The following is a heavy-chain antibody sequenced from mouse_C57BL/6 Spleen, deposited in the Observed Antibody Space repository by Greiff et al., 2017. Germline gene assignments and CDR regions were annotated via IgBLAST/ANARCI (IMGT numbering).Heavy chain of an antibody. V-gene: IGHV1-64*01. CDR1: GYTFTSYW. J-gene: IGHJ2*01. CDR2: IHPNSGST. CDR3: ARRGGGSSYLDY. D-gene: IGHD1-1*01. Sequence: QVQLKQPGAELVKPGASVKLSCKASGYTFTSYWMHWVKQRPGQGLEWIGMIHPNSGSTNYNEKFKSKATLTVDKSSSTAYMQLSSLTSEDSAVYYCARRGGGSSYLDYWGQGTTLTVSS.